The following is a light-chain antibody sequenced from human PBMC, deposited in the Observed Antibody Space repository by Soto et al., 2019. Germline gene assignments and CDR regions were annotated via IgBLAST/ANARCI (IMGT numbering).Light chain of an antibody. CDR3: QQYNNRHRIT. J-gene: IGKJ5*01. V-gene: IGKV3-11*01. Sequence: IVLTQSPATLSLSPGKRATLSCRASQNISSYLIWYQQKPGXAPXRLIYDVSNRPTGMPARFSGIGAGTDFTLTIGSLEPEDFSVYYFQQYNNRHRITLGQATRLV. CDR1: QNISSY. CDR2: DVS.